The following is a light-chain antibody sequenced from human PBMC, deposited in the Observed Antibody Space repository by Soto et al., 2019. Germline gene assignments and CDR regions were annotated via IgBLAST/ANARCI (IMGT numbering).Light chain of an antibody. Sequence: QSALTQPASVSGSPGQSITISCTGTSSDVGGYNYVSWYQQHPGKAPKLMIYDVSNRPSGVSKLFSGSKSGTTASLTISGLQAEAEVDDYCRSYIISSTLVVFGGGTKLTVL. CDR1: SSDVGGYNY. J-gene: IGLJ2*01. CDR2: DVS. V-gene: IGLV2-14*01. CDR3: RSYIISSTLVV.